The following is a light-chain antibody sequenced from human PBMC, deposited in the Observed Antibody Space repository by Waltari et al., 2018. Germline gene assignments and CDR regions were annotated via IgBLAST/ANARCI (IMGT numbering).Light chain of an antibody. V-gene: IGKV4-1*01. Sequence: DIVMTQSPDSLAVSLGELATTNCTSRQSVLYRSNNKNSLVWYQQKPGQPPKLLIYWASTRESGVPDRFSGSGSGTDFTLTISSLQAEDVAVYYCHQYYTTPYTFGQGTKLEIK. CDR2: WAS. CDR1: QSVLYRSNNKNS. CDR3: HQYYTTPYT. J-gene: IGKJ2*01.